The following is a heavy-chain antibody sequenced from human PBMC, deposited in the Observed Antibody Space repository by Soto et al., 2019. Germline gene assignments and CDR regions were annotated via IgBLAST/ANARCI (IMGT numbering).Heavy chain of an antibody. J-gene: IGHJ6*03. V-gene: IGHV4-59*12. D-gene: IGHD3-10*01. CDR1: GGSISSFY. CDR2: VYYSGKT. Sequence: SETLSLTCTVSGGSISSFYWFWIRQSPGRGLEWIGYVYYSGKTNYNPSLESRVTISVDTSENQFSLKLNSVTAADTAVYYCARGARFGDRRYMDVWGIGTTVTVSS. CDR3: ARGARFGDRRYMDV.